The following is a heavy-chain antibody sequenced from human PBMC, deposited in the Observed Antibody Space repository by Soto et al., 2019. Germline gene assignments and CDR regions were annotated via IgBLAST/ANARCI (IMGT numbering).Heavy chain of an antibody. CDR1: GGAFSGYY. CDR2: VNHSGTT. J-gene: IGHJ4*02. Sequence: QVQLQQWGAGLLKPSETLSLTCAVYGGAFSGYYWTWIRQSPEKGLEWIGEVNHSGTTYYNPSLKTRVTISVHTPKNQFSLKMSSVTAADTAVYYCARGIGYCSSINCYSYRRLRFDSWGQGTLVTFSS. CDR3: ARGIGYCSSINCYSYRRLRFDS. D-gene: IGHD2-2*01. V-gene: IGHV4-34*01.